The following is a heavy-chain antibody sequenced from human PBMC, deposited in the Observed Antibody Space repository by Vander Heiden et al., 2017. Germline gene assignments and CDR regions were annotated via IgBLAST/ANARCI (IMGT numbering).Heavy chain of an antibody. CDR3: TTEFWVLNAFDI. CDR1: GFTFSNAW. Sequence: EVQLVESGGGLVKPGGSLSLSCAASGFTFSNAWMSWVRQAPGKGLEWVGRIKSKTDGGTTDYAAPVKGRFTISRDDSKNTLYLQMNSLKTEDTAVYYCTTEFWVLNAFDIWGQGTMVTVSS. J-gene: IGHJ3*02. CDR2: IKSKTDGGTT. V-gene: IGHV3-15*01. D-gene: IGHD2-2*03.